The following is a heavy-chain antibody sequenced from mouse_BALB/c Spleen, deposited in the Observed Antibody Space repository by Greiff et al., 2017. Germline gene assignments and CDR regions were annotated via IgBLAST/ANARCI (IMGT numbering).Heavy chain of an antibody. CDR3: ARNYYYGNSNSNFAY. V-gene: IGHV2-2*02. D-gene: IGHD2-1*01. J-gene: IGHJ3*01. Sequence: QVQLQQSGPGLVQPSQSLSITCTVSGFALTSYGVHWVRQSPGKGLEWLGVIWSGGSTDYNAAFISRLSISKDNSKSQVFFKMNSLQANDTAIYYCARNYYYGNSNSNFAYWGQGTLVTVSA. CDR1: GFALTSYG. CDR2: IWSGGST.